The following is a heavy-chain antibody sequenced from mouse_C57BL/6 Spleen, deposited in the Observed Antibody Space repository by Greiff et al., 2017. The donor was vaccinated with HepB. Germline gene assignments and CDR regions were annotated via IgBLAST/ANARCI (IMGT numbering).Heavy chain of an antibody. CDR1: GFSFNTYA. V-gene: IGHV10-1*01. Sequence: GGGLVQPKGSLKLSCAASGFSFNTYAMNWVRQAPGKGLEWVARIRSKSNNYATYYADSVKDRFTIYRDDSESMLSLQMNNLKTEDTAMYYCVRDYYGSSYGWFAYWGQGTLVTVSA. CDR2: IRSKSNNYAT. D-gene: IGHD1-1*01. J-gene: IGHJ3*01. CDR3: VRDYYGSSYGWFAY.